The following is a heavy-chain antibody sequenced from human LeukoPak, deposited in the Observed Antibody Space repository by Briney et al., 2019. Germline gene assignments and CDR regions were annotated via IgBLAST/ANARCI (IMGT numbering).Heavy chain of an antibody. D-gene: IGHD2-21*02. V-gene: IGHV3-74*01. CDR1: GFTFSSYW. Sequence: GGSLRLSCAASGFTFSSYWMHWVRQAPGKGLVWVSRINSDGSSTSYADSVKGRLTISRDNAKNTLYLQMNSLRAEDTAVYYCARVAPTYCGGDCYPDWGQGTLVTVSS. J-gene: IGHJ4*02. CDR3: ARVAPTYCGGDCYPD. CDR2: INSDGSST.